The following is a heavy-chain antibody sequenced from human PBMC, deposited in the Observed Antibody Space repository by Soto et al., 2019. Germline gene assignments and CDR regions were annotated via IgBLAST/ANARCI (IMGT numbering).Heavy chain of an antibody. J-gene: IGHJ3*02. CDR2: IHPSGTS. CDR3: AREIGSGHCSGGRCRGPFDI. Sequence: PSETLSLTCAVYSGPFSDNYWSWTRQPPGKGLEWIGEIHPSGTSYYNPSLEDRVTILGDTSKKQFSLTLNFVTAADTAVYYCAREIGSGHCSGGRCRGPFDIWGQGTMVTVS. D-gene: IGHD2-15*01. CDR1: SGPFSDNY. V-gene: IGHV4-34*01.